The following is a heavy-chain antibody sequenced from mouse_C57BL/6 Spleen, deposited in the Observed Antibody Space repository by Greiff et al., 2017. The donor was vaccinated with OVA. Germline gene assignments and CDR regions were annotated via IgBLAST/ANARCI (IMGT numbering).Heavy chain of an antibody. V-gene: IGHV1-15*01. CDR1: GYTFTDYE. CDR2: IDPETGGT. Sequence: VQLQQPGAELVRPGASVTLSCKASGYTFTDYEMHWVKQTPVHGLEWIGAIDPETGGTAYNQKFKGKAILTADKSSSTAYMELRSLTSEDSAVYYGTRGLLPAVDYWGQGTSVTVSS. D-gene: IGHD2-3*01. CDR3: TRGLLPAVDY. J-gene: IGHJ4*01.